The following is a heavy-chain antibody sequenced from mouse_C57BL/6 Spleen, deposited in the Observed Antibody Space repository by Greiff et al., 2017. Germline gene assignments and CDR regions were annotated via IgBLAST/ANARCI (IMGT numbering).Heavy chain of an antibody. CDR3: ARSDSSGPNWFAH. CDR1: GFNIKNTY. V-gene: IGHV14-3*01. CDR2: IDPANGNT. D-gene: IGHD3-2*02. J-gene: IGHJ3*01. Sequence: EVQGVESVAELVRPGASVKLSCTASGFNIKNTYMHWVKQRPEQGLEWIGRIDPANGNTKYAPKFQGKATITADTSSNTAYLQLSSLTSEDTAIYYCARSDSSGPNWFAHWGQGTLVTVSA.